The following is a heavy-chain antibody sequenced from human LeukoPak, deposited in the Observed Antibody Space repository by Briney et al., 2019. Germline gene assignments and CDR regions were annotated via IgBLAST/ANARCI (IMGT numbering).Heavy chain of an antibody. CDR2: IDPSDSYT. CDR1: GYSFTSYW. V-gene: IGHV5-10-1*01. D-gene: IGHD1-26*01. Sequence: GESLKISCKGSGYSFTSYWISWVRQMPGKGLEWMGKIDPSDSYTNYSPSFQGRVTISADKSISTAFLHWSSLKASDTAMYCCARVVIMGAKFDYWGQGTLVTVSS. J-gene: IGHJ4*02. CDR3: ARVVIMGAKFDY.